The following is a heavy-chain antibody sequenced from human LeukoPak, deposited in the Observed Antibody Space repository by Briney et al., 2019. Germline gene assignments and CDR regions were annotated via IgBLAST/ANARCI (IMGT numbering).Heavy chain of an antibody. J-gene: IGHJ4*02. V-gene: IGHV3-48*01. CDR2: ISSSSSTI. Sequence: GGSLRLSCTASGFTFSTYNMNWVRQAPGKGLEWVSYISSSSSTIYYADSVKGRFTISRDNAKNSLYLQMNSLRAEDTAVYYCARVSYYDFWSGSWGQGTLVTVSS. CDR3: ARVSYYDFWSGS. CDR1: GFTFSTYN. D-gene: IGHD3-3*01.